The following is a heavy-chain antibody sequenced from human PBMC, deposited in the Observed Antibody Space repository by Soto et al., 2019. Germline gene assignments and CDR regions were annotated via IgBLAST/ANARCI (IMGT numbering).Heavy chain of an antibody. V-gene: IGHV3-48*02. CDR3: ARGRDRPMDY. CDR2: ISSSSSTI. Sequence: EVQLVESGGGLVQPGGSLRLSCAASGFAFSSYGMHWVRQAPGKGLEWVSYISSSSSTIYYADSVKGRFTISRDNAKNSMYLQRITLRDEDTAGYYCARGRDRPMDYWGQGTLVTVSS. J-gene: IGHJ4*02. D-gene: IGHD2-2*01. CDR1: GFAFSSYG.